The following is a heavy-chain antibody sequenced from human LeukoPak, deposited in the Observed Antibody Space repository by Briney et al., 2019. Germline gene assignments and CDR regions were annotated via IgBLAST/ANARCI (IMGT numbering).Heavy chain of an antibody. CDR1: DDSITIYY. V-gene: IGHV4-59*01. CDR3: ARGRASSSTWYSTYYYYFYMDV. Sequence: SETLSLTCTVSDDSITIYYWSWIRQPPGKGLEWIGYIDHTGSTNYNPSLNSRVTISRDTSKSHFSLELSSATAADTAVYFCARGRASSSTWYSTYYYYFYMDVWGKGTTVTVSS. CDR2: IDHTGST. J-gene: IGHJ6*03. D-gene: IGHD6-13*01.